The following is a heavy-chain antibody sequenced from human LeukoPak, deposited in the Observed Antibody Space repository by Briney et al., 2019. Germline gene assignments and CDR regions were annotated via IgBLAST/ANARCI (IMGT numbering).Heavy chain of an antibody. Sequence: ASVKVSCKASGYTFTTYYMHWVRQAPGQGLEWMGISNPSGGITSYAQKFQGRVTMTRDTSTSTVYMELSSLRSEDTAVYYCARDLGPVAGLGELSFEPDYWGQGTLVTVSS. CDR3: ARDLGPVAGLGELSFEPDY. V-gene: IGHV1-46*01. CDR1: GYTFTTYY. D-gene: IGHD3-16*02. CDR2: SNPSGGIT. J-gene: IGHJ4*02.